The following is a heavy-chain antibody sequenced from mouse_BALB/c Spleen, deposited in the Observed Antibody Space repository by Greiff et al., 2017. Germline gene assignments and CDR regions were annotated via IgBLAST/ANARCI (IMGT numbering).Heavy chain of an antibody. CDR3: ASYDYDSYYAMDY. V-gene: IGHV5-6-3*01. D-gene: IGHD2-4*01. J-gene: IGHJ4*01. CDR1: GFTFSSYG. CDR2: INSNGGST. Sequence: EVKVVESGGGLVQPGGSLKLSCAASGFTFSSYGMSWVRQTPDKRLELVATINSNGGSTYYPDSVKGRFTISRDNAKNTLYLQMSSLKSEDTAMYYCASYDYDSYYAMDYWGQGTSVTVSS.